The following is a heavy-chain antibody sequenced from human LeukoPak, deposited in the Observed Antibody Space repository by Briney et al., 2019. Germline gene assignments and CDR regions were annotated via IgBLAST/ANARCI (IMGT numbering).Heavy chain of an antibody. Sequence: GGSLRLSCAASGFTFDDYAMHWVRQAPVKGLEWVSGISWNSGSIGYADSVKGRFTISRDNAKNSLYLQMNSLRAEDTALYYCAKENYDILTGSNLGAFDIWGQGTMVTVSS. CDR1: GFTFDDYA. V-gene: IGHV3-9*01. CDR2: ISWNSGSI. D-gene: IGHD3-9*01. J-gene: IGHJ3*02. CDR3: AKENYDILTGSNLGAFDI.